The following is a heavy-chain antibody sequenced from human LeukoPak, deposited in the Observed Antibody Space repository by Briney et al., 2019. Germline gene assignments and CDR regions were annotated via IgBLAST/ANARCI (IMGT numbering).Heavy chain of an antibody. J-gene: IGHJ5*02. CDR3: ARSNYFDP. D-gene: IGHD4/OR15-4a*01. Sequence: GGSLRLSCEASGFPFNIYWMNWVRQAPGKGLEWVANINQDGSEKSHVDSVKGRFTISRDNAKNSLYLQMNSLRAEDTAVYSCARSNYFDPWGHGTLVTVSS. CDR2: INQDGSEK. CDR1: GFPFNIYW. V-gene: IGHV3-7*03.